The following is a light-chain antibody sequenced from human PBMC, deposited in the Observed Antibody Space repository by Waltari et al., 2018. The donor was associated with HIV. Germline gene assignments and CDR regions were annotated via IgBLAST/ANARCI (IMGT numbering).Light chain of an antibody. CDR2: DVS. V-gene: IGLV2-11*01. CDR1: SRDVGDSTY. CDR3: CSYAGNYSYV. Sequence: QSALTQPRSVSGSPGQSVAISCTGTSRDVGDSTYVSWYRQNPGKVPKRLIDDVSKRPSGVPECFSGSRAGNTADLTISGLQAEDEADYFCCSYAGNYSYVFGSGSRVTVL. J-gene: IGLJ1*01.